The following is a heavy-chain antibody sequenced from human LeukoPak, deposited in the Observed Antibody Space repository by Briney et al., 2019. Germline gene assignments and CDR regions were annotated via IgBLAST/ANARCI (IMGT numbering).Heavy chain of an antibody. V-gene: IGHV3-30*03. J-gene: IGHJ4*02. D-gene: IGHD6-19*01. Sequence: GGSLRLSCAASGFTFSRYGVHWVRRAPGKGLEWVAVISYDGSNKYYADSVKGRFTISRDNSKNTLYLQMNSLRAEDTAVYCCARGGSSGWYDIDYWGQGTLVTVSS. CDR1: GFTFSRYG. CDR3: ARGGSSGWYDIDY. CDR2: ISYDGSNK.